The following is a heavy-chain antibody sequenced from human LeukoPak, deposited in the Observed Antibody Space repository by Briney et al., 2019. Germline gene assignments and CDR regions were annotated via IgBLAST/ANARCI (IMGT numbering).Heavy chain of an antibody. CDR3: ARNKAAMRWFDP. CDR2: MNPNSGNT. CDR1: GYTFTSFD. J-gene: IGHJ5*02. Sequence: ASVKVSCKASGYTFTSFDINWVRQATGQGLEWMGWMNPNSGNTGYAQKFQGRVTMTRNTSTSTAYMELSSLRSEDTAVYYCARNKAAMRWFDPWGQGTLVTVSS. V-gene: IGHV1-8*01. D-gene: IGHD6-25*01.